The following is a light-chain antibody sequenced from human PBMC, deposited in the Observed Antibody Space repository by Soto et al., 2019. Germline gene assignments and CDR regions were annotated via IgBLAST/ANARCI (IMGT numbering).Light chain of an antibody. CDR2: GAS. Sequence: VLTQSPGTLSLSPGVRATLSCRASQSVSSSFLSWYQQKPGQAPRLLIYGASSRATGIPDRFSDSGSETDFTHTISRLEPEDFAVYYCQQYESSRLTFGGGTKVEIK. CDR3: QQYESSRLT. J-gene: IGKJ4*01. CDR1: QSVSSSF. V-gene: IGKV3-20*01.